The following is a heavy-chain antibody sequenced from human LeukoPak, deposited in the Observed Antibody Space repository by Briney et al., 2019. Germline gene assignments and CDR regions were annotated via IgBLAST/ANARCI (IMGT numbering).Heavy chain of an antibody. V-gene: IGHV3-30*02. Sequence: GGSLRLSCAASGFTFSNYAMHWVRQAPGKGLEGVAFIRYDGSNKYYADSVKGRFTISRDNSKNTLYLQMNSLRAEDTAVYYCAKDSPYYYDSSGSHFDYWGQGTLVTVSS. J-gene: IGHJ4*02. CDR2: IRYDGSNK. D-gene: IGHD3-22*01. CDR1: GFTFSNYA. CDR3: AKDSPYYYDSSGSHFDY.